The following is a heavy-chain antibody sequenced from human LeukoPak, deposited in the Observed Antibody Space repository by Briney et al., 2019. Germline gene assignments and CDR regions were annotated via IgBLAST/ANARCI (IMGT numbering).Heavy chain of an antibody. Sequence: GGSLRLSCAASGFTFSSYSMNWVRQAPGKGLEWVLYISSSSSTIYYADSVKGRFTISRDNAKNSLYLQMNSLRAEDTAVYYCARDDVLLWFGELFTNYFDYRGQGTLVTVSS. J-gene: IGHJ4*02. D-gene: IGHD3-10*01. CDR1: GFTFSSYS. V-gene: IGHV3-48*01. CDR3: ARDDVLLWFGELFTNYFDY. CDR2: ISSSSSTI.